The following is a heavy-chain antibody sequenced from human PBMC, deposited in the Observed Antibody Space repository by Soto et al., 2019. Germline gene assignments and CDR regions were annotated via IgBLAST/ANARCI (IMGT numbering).Heavy chain of an antibody. Sequence: QMQLVQSGPEVKKPGTSVKVSCKASGFNFASSAVQWVRQARGQRLEWIGWIVVGSGNTNYAQKFQERVTIPRDMSTSTAYMELSSLRSEDTAVYYCAADMGYYGSGSYFYYYYGMDVWGQGTTVTVSS. J-gene: IGHJ6*02. CDR2: IVVGSGNT. CDR3: AADMGYYGSGSYFYYYYGMDV. CDR1: GFNFASSA. D-gene: IGHD3-10*01. V-gene: IGHV1-58*01.